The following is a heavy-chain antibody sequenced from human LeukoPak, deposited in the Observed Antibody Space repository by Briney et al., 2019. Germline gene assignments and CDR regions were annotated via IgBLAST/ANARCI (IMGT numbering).Heavy chain of an antibody. Sequence: PSETLSLTCTVSGYSISSGYYWDWIRQPPGKGLEWIGTLSHSGSSYYNPSLKSRVTISVDTSKNQFSLKLSSVTAADTAVYYCARSIAVAGTGWFDPWGQGTLVTVSS. V-gene: IGHV4-38-2*02. J-gene: IGHJ5*02. CDR1: GYSISSGYY. CDR3: ARSIAVAGTGWFDP. CDR2: LSHSGSS. D-gene: IGHD6-19*01.